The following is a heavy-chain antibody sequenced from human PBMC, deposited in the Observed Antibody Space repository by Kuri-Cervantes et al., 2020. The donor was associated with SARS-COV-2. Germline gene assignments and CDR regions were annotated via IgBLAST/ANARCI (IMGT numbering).Heavy chain of an antibody. J-gene: IGHJ6*03. CDR2: ISAYNGNT. V-gene: IGHV1-18*01. D-gene: IGHD5-18*01. CDR1: GYTFTSYG. CDR3: ARVLAGYGYYMDV. Sequence: ASVKVSCKASGYTFTSYGISWVRQAPGQGLEWMGWISAYNGNTNYAQKLQGRVTMTTDTSTSTAYMELSSLRSEDTAVYYCARVLAGYGYYMDVWGKGATVTVSS.